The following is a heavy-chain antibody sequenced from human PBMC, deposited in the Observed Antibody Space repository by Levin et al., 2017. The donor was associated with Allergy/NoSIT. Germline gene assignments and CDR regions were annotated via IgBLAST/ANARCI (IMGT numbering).Heavy chain of an antibody. CDR1: GFTFSSYA. V-gene: IGHV3-23*01. CDR3: AKSGPYGSGSYRPLPLGY. J-gene: IGHJ4*02. CDR2: ISGSGGST. Sequence: LSLTCAASGFTFSSYAMSWVRQAPGKGLEWVSAISGSGGSTYYADSVKGRFTISRDNSKNTLYLQMNSLRAEDTAVYYCAKSGPYGSGSYRPLPLGYWGQGTLVTVSS. D-gene: IGHD3-10*01.